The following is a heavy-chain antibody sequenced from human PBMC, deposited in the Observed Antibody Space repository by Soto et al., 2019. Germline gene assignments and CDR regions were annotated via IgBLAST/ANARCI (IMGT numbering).Heavy chain of an antibody. CDR1: GGTFSTYA. D-gene: IGHD6-19*01. CDR2: IIPLFGTA. V-gene: IGHV1-69*13. Sequence: GASVKVSCKTSGGTFSTYAIYWVRQAPGQGLEWMGAIIPLFGTADYAQKFQGRVTITADESTSTAYMELSSLRSEDTAVYNCARSNGSYRSGYYYFDYWAQGNLVTVSS. J-gene: IGHJ4*02. CDR3: ARSNGSYRSGYYYFDY.